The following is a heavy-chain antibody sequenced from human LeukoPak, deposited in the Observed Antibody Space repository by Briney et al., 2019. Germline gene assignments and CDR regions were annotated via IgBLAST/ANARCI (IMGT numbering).Heavy chain of an antibody. V-gene: IGHV3-7*03. CDR3: AREKRTFDY. Sequence: GGSLRLSCVASGFTFSNYWMNWVRQAPGKRLEWVANIKPDGGEQYYVDSVKGRFTISRDNADNSLYLQLSSLRAEDTAVYYCAREKRTFDYWGQGILVTVSS. CDR1: GFTFSNYW. D-gene: IGHD5-24*01. CDR2: IKPDGGEQ. J-gene: IGHJ4*02.